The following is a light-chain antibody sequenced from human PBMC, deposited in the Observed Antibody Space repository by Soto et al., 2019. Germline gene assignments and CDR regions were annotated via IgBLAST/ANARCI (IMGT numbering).Light chain of an antibody. Sequence: QSALTQPASVSGSPGQSITISCTGTSSDIGIYNLVSWYQQHPGKAAKLIIYEATKRPSGVSNRFSGSKSGNTVSLTVSGLQAEDEADYYCFLSASRTTLMFGGGTKLTVL. CDR3: FLSASRTTLM. J-gene: IGLJ3*02. V-gene: IGLV2-23*02. CDR1: SSDIGIYNL. CDR2: EAT.